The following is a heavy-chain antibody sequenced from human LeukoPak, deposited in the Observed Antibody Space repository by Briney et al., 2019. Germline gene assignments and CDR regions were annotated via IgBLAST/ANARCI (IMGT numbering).Heavy chain of an antibody. V-gene: IGHV1-2*02. CDR3: ATDAKWELLGFDY. J-gene: IGHJ4*02. D-gene: IGHD1-26*01. CDR1: GYTFTGYY. CDR2: INPNSGGT. Sequence: ASVRVSCKASGYTFTGYYMHWVRQAPGQGLEWMGWINPNSGGTNYAQKFQGGVTMTRDTSISTAYMELSRLRSDDTAVYYCATDAKWELLGFDYWGQGTLVTVSS.